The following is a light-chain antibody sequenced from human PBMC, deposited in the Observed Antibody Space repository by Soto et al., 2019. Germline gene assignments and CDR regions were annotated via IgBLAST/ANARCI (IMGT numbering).Light chain of an antibody. Sequence: DIHITHSPSTLSSSVLYIFTITCRASQTISSWLAWYQQKPGKAPNLLIYDASTLESGVPSRFSGSGSETEFTLTISRLQPDDFATYFCHSRAFGQGTRLEIK. CDR3: HSRA. CDR1: QTISSW. V-gene: IGKV1-5*01. J-gene: IGKJ5*01. CDR2: DAS.